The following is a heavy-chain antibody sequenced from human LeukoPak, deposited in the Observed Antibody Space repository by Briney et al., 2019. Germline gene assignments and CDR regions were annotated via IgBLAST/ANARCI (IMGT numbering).Heavy chain of an antibody. V-gene: IGHV1-2*02. Sequence: GASVKVSCKASGYTFTGYYMHWVRQAPGQGLEWMGWINPNSGGTNYAQKFQGRVTMTRDTSISTAYMELSRLRSDDTAVYYCARDHPGGYSYGYVGDYWGQGTLVTVSS. CDR2: INPNSGGT. CDR3: ARDHPGGYSYGYVGDY. J-gene: IGHJ4*02. D-gene: IGHD5-18*01. CDR1: GYTFTGYY.